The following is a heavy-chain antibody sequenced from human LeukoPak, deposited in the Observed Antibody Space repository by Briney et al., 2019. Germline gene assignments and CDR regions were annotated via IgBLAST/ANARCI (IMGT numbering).Heavy chain of an antibody. V-gene: IGHV1-69*13. CDR2: IIPIFGTA. CDR3: ATGVLIAAGGSYYYGMDV. J-gene: IGHJ6*02. CDR1: GGTFSSYA. Sequence: SVKVSCKASGGTFSSYAISWVRQAPGQGLEWMGGIIPIFGTANYAQKFQGRVTITADESTSTAYMELSSLRSEDTAVYYCATGVLIAAGGSYYYGMDVWGQGTTVTVSS. D-gene: IGHD2/OR15-2a*01.